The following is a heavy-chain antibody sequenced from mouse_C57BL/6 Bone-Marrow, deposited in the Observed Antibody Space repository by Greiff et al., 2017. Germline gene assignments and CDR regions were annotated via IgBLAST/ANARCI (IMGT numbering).Heavy chain of an antibody. V-gene: IGHV1-81*01. Sequence: VQLQQSGAELARPGASVKLSCKASGYTFTSYGISWVKQRTGQGLEWIGEIYPRSGNTYYNEKFKGKATLAADKSSSTAYMELRSLTSEDSAVYVCARSYSNYFWFAYWGQGTLVTVSA. CDR3: ARSYSNYFWFAY. CDR2: IYPRSGNT. D-gene: IGHD2-5*01. CDR1: GYTFTSYG. J-gene: IGHJ3*01.